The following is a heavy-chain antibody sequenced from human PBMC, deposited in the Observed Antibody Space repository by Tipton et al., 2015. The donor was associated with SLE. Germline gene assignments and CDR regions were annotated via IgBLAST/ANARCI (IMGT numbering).Heavy chain of an antibody. V-gene: IGHV3-21*01. J-gene: IGHJ3*02. CDR3: AREEPGAFDI. D-gene: IGHD1-26*01. CDR2: ISPNSSDI. Sequence: GSLRLSCAASGFTFSSYAMSWVRQAPGKGLEWVSSISPNSSDIYYADSVKGRFTISRDNAKNSLYLQMNSLRAEDTAVYYCAREEPGAFDIWGQGTMVTVSS. CDR1: GFTFSSYA.